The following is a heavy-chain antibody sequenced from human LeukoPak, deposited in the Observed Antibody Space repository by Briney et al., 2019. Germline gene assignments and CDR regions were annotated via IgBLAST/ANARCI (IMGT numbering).Heavy chain of an antibody. CDR1: GFTFDDYT. Sequence: GGALRLSCVASGFTFDDYTMHWIRQAPGKGLEWVSLISWDATTTYYADSVKGRFTISRDNSKNSLYLQMDSLRTEDTAFYYCSKGHYDVLTGYLFDYWGQGTLVTVSP. D-gene: IGHD3-9*01. V-gene: IGHV3-43*01. CDR3: SKGHYDVLTGYLFDY. CDR2: ISWDATTT. J-gene: IGHJ4*02.